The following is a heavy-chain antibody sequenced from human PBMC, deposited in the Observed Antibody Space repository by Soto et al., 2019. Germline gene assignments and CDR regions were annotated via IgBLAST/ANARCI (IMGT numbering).Heavy chain of an antibody. CDR3: ARVPYDTTGYYAF. J-gene: IGHJ4*02. CDR2: IDPSGGST. Sequence: QVRLVQSGAEVKKPGASVSISCKTSGFTFTTYYIHWERQAPGQGLEWRGMIDPSGGSTTYAQKFQGRITMTSDMSTSTVDMELSSLRSEDTAVYYCARVPYDTTGYYAFWGQGTLVTVSS. V-gene: IGHV1-46*01. CDR1: GFTFTTYY. D-gene: IGHD3-22*01.